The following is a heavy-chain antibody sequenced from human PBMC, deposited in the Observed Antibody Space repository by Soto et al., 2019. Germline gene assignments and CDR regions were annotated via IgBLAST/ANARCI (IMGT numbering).Heavy chain of an antibody. CDR2: INPNSGGT. J-gene: IGHJ5*02. Sequence: EASVKVSCKASGYTFTGYYMHWVRQAPGQGLEWMGWINPNSGGTNYAQKFQGRVTMTRDTSISTAYMELSRLRSDDTAVYYCARDRGLTSASGSNNWFDPWGQGTLVTVSS. D-gene: IGHD3-10*01. CDR1: GYTFTGYY. CDR3: ARDRGLTSASGSNNWFDP. V-gene: IGHV1-2*02.